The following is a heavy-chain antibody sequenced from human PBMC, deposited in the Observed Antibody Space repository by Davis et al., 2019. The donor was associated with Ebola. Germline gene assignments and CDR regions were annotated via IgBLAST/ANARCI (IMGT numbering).Heavy chain of an antibody. V-gene: IGHV3-23*01. CDR1: GFTFSAYA. J-gene: IGHJ6*03. Sequence: GESLKISCAASGFTFSAYAMSWVRQAPGKGLEWVSSINPNGGSTYYADSVKGRFTISRDNAKNTLYLQLNGLRAEDTAVYYCARMPIPYRPRYMDVWGKGTTVTVSS. CDR2: INPNGGST. D-gene: IGHD3-16*01. CDR3: ARMPIPYRPRYMDV.